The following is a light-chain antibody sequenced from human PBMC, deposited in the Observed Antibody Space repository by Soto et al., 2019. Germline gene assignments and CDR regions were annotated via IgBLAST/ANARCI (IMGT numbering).Light chain of an antibody. CDR2: GVS. J-gene: IGKJ1*01. CDR3: EQYGSSPRT. CDR1: QSVSSGY. Sequence: ETVLTQSPGTLSWSGGESATLSCRASQSVSSGYLAWYQQKPGQAPRLLIYGVSSRATGIPDRFSGSGSGTDFTLTISRLEPEDSAVYYCEQYGSSPRTFGQGTKVDIK. V-gene: IGKV3-20*01.